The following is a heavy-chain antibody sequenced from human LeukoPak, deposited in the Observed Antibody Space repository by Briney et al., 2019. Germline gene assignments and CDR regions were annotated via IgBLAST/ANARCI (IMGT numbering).Heavy chain of an antibody. V-gene: IGHV3-48*01. CDR1: GFTFSTYS. CDR3: AKAAHPNYYYYYMDV. Sequence: GGSLRLSCAASGFTFSTYSMNWVRQAPGKGLDWVSYISSSSSTIYYADSVKGRFTISRDNAKNSLYLQMNSLRAEDTAVYYCAKAAHPNYYYYYMDVWGKGTTVTVSS. J-gene: IGHJ6*03. D-gene: IGHD6-6*01. CDR2: ISSSSSTI.